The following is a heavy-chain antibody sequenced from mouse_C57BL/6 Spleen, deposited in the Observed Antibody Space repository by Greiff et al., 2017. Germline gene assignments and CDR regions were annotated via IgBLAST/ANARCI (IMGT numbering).Heavy chain of an antibody. CDR1: GYTFTSYW. Sequence: QVQLQQPGPELVKPGASVKLSCKASGYTFTSYWMHWVKQRPGQGLEWIGNINPSNGGTNYNEKFKSKATLTVDKSSSTAYMQLSSLTSEDSAVYYCARGDNYFGSSSWFAYWGQGTLVTVSA. CDR2: INPSNGGT. V-gene: IGHV1-53*01. J-gene: IGHJ3*01. CDR3: ARGDNYFGSSSWFAY. D-gene: IGHD1-1*01.